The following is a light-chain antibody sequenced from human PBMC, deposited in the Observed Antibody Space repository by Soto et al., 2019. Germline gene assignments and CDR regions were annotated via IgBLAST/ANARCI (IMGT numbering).Light chain of an antibody. J-gene: IGLJ2*01. CDR2: DVS. Sequence: QSALTQPASVSGSPGQSITISCTGTSSDVGAYNYVSWYQQHQGKAPKLMIYDVSYRPSGISNRFSGSKSGNTASLTISGLQAEDEADYYCSSYSSSNTRGFGGGTKVTVL. CDR3: SSYSSSNTRG. V-gene: IGLV2-14*03. CDR1: SSDVGAYNY.